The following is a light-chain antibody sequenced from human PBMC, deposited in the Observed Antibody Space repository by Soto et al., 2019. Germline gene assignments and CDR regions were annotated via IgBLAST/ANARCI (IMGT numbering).Light chain of an antibody. CDR1: QGISNY. V-gene: IGKV1-33*01. Sequence: DIEMTQSPSSLSASVGDRVTITCQASQGISNYLNWYQQKSGKAPKLLIYDASSLEPGVPSRFSGGTSGTDFTFTISSLQPEDIATYYCQQYHSLPLTFGQGTRLEMK. CDR2: DAS. J-gene: IGKJ5*01. CDR3: QQYHSLPLT.